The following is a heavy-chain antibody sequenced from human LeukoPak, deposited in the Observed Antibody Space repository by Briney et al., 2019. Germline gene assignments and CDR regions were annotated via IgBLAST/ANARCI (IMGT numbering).Heavy chain of an antibody. CDR3: AKPLDPGRIAAAGLAY. Sequence: GRSLRLSCAASGFTFSSYGMHWVRQAPAKGLEWVAFIRYDGSNKYYADSVKGRFTISRDNSKNTLYLQMNSLRAEDTSVYYGAKPLDPGRIAAAGLAYWGQGTLVTVSS. CDR2: IRYDGSNK. V-gene: IGHV3-30*02. CDR1: GFTFSSYG. J-gene: IGHJ4*02. D-gene: IGHD6-13*01.